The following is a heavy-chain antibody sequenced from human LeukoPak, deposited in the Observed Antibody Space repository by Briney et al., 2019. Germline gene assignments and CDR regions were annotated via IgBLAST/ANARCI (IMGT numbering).Heavy chain of an antibody. CDR3: ARATSIFGVVSDFDY. CDR1: GYTFTNYA. CDR2: INPTTGNP. V-gene: IGHV7-4-1*02. Sequence: ASVKVSCKASGYTFTNYAMNWVRQAPGQGLEWMGWINPTTGNPTYAQGFTGRFVFSLDTSVSTAYLQISSLKAGDTAVYYCARATSIFGVVSDFDYWGQGTLVTVSS. J-gene: IGHJ4*02. D-gene: IGHD3-3*01.